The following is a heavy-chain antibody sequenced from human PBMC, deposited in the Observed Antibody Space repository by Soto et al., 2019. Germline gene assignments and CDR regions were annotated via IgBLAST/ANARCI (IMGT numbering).Heavy chain of an antibody. CDR2: INAGNGNT. Sequence: QVQLVQSGAEVKKPGASVKVSCKASGYTFTSYAMHWVRQAPGQRLEWIGWINAGNGNTKYSQKFQGRVTITRDTSASTAYMELSSLRSEDTAVYYCASSYYGSGNPKDYYYGMDVWGQGTTVTVSS. CDR1: GYTFTSYA. CDR3: ASSYYGSGNPKDYYYGMDV. J-gene: IGHJ6*02. D-gene: IGHD3-10*01. V-gene: IGHV1-3*01.